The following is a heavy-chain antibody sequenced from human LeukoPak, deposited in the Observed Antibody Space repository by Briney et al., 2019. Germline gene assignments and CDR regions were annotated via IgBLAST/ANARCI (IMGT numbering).Heavy chain of an antibody. CDR2: INHSGST. D-gene: IGHD2-15*01. V-gene: IGHV4-34*01. CDR3: ARLATYCSGGSCYWSHEYFQH. Sequence: SETLSLTCAVYGGSLSGYYWSWIRQPPGKGLEWIGEINHSGSTNYNPSLKSRVTMSVDTSKNQFSLKLSSVTAADTAVYYCARLATYCSGGSCYWSHEYFQHWGQGTLVTVSS. CDR1: GGSLSGYY. J-gene: IGHJ1*01.